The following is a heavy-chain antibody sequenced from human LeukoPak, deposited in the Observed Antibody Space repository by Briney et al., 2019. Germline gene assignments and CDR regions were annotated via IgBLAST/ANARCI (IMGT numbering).Heavy chain of an antibody. CDR1: GYTFTASI. CDR2: INPKTGDT. Sequence: ASVKVSCEASGYTFTASIFHWVCHAPGRGLEWMAWINPKTGDTKYAQNFQGRVTVTRDTSISTLYMELTRLMSDDTAVYYCARVRDVTGLLYWGQGNLVTVSS. D-gene: IGHD2/OR15-2a*01. CDR3: ARVRDVTGLLY. J-gene: IGHJ4*02. V-gene: IGHV1-2*02.